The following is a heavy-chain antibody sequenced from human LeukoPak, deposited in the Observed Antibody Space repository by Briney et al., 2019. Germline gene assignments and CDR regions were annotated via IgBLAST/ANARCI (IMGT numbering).Heavy chain of an antibody. J-gene: IGHJ4*02. Sequence: PSQTLSLTCTVSGGSISSGGYSWSWIRQHPGKGLEWIGYIYYSGSTYYNPSLKSRVSISVDTSKNQFSLKLSSVTAADTAVYYCARYYGSGKKFDYWGQGTLVTVSS. D-gene: IGHD3-10*01. V-gene: IGHV4-31*03. CDR2: IYYSGST. CDR3: ARYYGSGKKFDY. CDR1: GGSISSGGYS.